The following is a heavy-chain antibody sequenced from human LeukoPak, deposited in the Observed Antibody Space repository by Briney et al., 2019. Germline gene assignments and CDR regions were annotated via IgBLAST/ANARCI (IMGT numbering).Heavy chain of an antibody. CDR2: MNPNSGNT. CDR3: ARGVVVAQRALDCYYYYMDV. J-gene: IGHJ6*03. CDR1: GYTFTSYD. D-gene: IGHD2-15*01. V-gene: IGHV1-8*01. Sequence: ASEKVSCKASGYTFTSYDINWVRQATGQGLEWMGWMNPNSGNTGYAQKFQGRVTITADESTSTAYMELSSLRSEDTAVYYCARGVVVAQRALDCYYYYMDVWGKGTTVTISS.